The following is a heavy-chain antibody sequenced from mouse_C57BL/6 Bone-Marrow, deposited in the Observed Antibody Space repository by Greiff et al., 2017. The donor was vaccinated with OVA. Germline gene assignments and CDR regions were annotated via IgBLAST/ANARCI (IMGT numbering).Heavy chain of an antibody. CDR1: GYTFTSYG. CDR2: IYPRSGNT. Sequence: VQLQQSGAELARPGASVKLSCKASGYTFTSYGISWVKQRTRQGLEWIGEIYPRSGNTYYNEKFKGKATLTADKSSSTAYMELRSLTSEDSAVYFCARRGYGSLYYFDYWGQGTTLTVSS. D-gene: IGHD1-1*01. V-gene: IGHV1-81*01. CDR3: ARRGYGSLYYFDY. J-gene: IGHJ2*01.